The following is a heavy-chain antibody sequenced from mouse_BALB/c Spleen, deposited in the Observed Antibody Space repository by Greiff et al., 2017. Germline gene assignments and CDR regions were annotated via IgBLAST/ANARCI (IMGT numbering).Heavy chain of an antibody. Sequence: EVQRVESGGGLVQPGGSRKLSCAASGFTFSSFGMHWVRQAPEKGLEWVAYISSSSSTIYYADTVKGRFTISRDNPKNTLFLQMNSLRSEDTAMYDCASAPYCYGDWFAYWGQGTLVTVSA. D-gene: IGHD1-1*01. CDR3: ASAPYCYGDWFAY. J-gene: IGHJ3*01. CDR2: ISSSSSTI. V-gene: IGHV5-17*02. CDR1: GFTFSSFG.